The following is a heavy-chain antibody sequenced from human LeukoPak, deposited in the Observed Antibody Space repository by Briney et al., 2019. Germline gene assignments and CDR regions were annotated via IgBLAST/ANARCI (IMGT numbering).Heavy chain of an antibody. D-gene: IGHD6-19*01. Sequence: GRSLRLSWAVLGFTFSSYSIDWVRQAPGKGRELVSSSSSSSRYIYYADSVKGRFTISRDNSKNTLYLQMNSLRAEDTAVYYCAKDKTNGGWGMDYWGQGTLVTVS. CDR2: SSSSSRYI. CDR3: AKDKTNGGWGMDY. V-gene: IGHV3-21*04. CDR1: GFTFSSYS. J-gene: IGHJ4*02.